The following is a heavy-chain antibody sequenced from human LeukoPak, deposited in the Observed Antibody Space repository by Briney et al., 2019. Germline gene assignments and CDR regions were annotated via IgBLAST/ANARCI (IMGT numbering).Heavy chain of an antibody. D-gene: IGHD3-3*01. J-gene: IGHJ4*02. CDR3: ARYLGNYDFWSGPFDY. V-gene: IGHV1-69*13. CDR1: GGTFSSYA. CDR2: IIPIFGIA. Sequence: ASVKVSCKASGGTFSSYAISWVRQAPGQGLEWMGGIIPIFGIANYAQKFQGRVTITADESTSTAYMELSSLRSEDTAVYYCARYLGNYDFWSGPFDYWGQGTLVTVSS.